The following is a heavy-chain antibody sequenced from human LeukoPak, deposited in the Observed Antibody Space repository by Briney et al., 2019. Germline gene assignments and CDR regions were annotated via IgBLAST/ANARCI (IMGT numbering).Heavy chain of an antibody. CDR2: MYNGGST. V-gene: IGHV4-59*01. CDR3: ARVEKAVTGILDS. Sequence: SETLFLTCTVSGDSISKYFWSWIRQSPGKGLEWIGYMYNGGSTIYNPSLKSRVTISTDTSKNQFSLRLDSVTAADTAVYYCARVEKAVTGILDSWGQGTHVTVSS. CDR1: GDSISKYF. J-gene: IGHJ4*02. D-gene: IGHD4-11*01.